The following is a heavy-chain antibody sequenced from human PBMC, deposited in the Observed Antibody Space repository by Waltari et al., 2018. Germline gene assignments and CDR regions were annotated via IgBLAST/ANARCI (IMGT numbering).Heavy chain of an antibody. V-gene: IGHV4-4*02. J-gene: IGHJ5*02. D-gene: IGHD2-15*01. CDR1: GDSVSNSNW. CDR2: VLSSGRT. CDR3: ARDRGRGLYLDT. Sequence: QLQLQESGPGLVKPSGTLSPSCDVSGDSVSNSNWWSWVRQSPQKGLEWIGQVLSSGRTNYNPSFASRVTMSLDTSNNQFSLRLTSATAADTAVYYCARDRGRGLYLDTWGPGTLVTVSP.